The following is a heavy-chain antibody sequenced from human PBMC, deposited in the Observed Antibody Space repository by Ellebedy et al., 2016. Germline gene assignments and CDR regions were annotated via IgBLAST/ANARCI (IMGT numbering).Heavy chain of an antibody. CDR1: GGSLSGYY. D-gene: IGHD2-21*02. CDR2: INHSGST. J-gene: IGHJ3*02. Sequence: SETLSLTCTVYGGSLSGYYWSWIRQPPGKGLEWIGEINHSGSTNYNPSLKSRVTISVDTSKNQFSLKLRSVTAADTGVYYCARGGITYCGGDCYSVDAFDIWGQGTMVTVSS. V-gene: IGHV4-34*01. CDR3: ARGGITYCGGDCYSVDAFDI.